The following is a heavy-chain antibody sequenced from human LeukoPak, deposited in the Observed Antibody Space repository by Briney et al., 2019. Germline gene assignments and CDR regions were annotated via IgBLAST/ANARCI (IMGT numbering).Heavy chain of an antibody. Sequence: ASVKVSCKASGYTFTDYYMHWVRHAPGQELEWMGWINPNSGGTNYAQKFQGGVPMTRDTSISTAYMELSRLRSDDTAVYYCARDLKNSGYDSLDYWGQGTLVTVSS. CDR1: GYTFTDYY. CDR3: ARDLKNSGYDSLDY. CDR2: INPNSGGT. V-gene: IGHV1-2*02. J-gene: IGHJ4*02. D-gene: IGHD5-12*01.